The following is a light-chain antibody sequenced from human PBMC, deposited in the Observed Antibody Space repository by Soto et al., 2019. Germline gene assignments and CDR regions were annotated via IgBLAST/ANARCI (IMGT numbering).Light chain of an antibody. CDR2: DAS. J-gene: IGKJ1*01. Sequence: EIVLAQSPATLSLSPGERATLSCRASQSVSIYLAWYQQKPGQAPRLLIYDASNRATGIPARFSGSGSGTDFTLTISRLQPEDFALYYCQVYGILPWTFGQGTKVDIK. CDR3: QVYGILPWT. V-gene: IGKV3-11*01. CDR1: QSVSIY.